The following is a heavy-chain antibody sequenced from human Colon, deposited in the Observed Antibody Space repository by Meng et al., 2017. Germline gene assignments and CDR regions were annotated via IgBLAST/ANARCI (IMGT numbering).Heavy chain of an antibody. V-gene: IGHV4-4*02. J-gene: IGHJ4*02. CDR1: GGSITTNSY. CDR3: ARHGGYYQDY. Sequence: VQLLESGPGLVKPSGTLSITCAVSGGSITTNSYWSWVRQSPEKGLEWIGQIDHRGDPYYNPSLKSRVTMSVDRSKSQVSLQLTSVTAADTAVYYCARHGGYYQDYWGQGTLVTVSS. CDR2: IDHRGDP. D-gene: IGHD4-23*01.